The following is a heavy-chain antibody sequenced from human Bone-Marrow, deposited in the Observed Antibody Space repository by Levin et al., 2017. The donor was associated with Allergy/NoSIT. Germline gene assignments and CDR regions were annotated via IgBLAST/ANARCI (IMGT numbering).Heavy chain of an antibody. J-gene: IGHJ6*02. CDR2: LYHSGST. Sequence: RSQTLSLTCAVSGGSISSSNWWSWVRQPPGKGLEWIGELYHSGSTNYNPSLKSRVTISVDKSKNQFSLKLSSVTAADTAVYYCARGNYGDYEMDYYYGMDVWGQGTTVTVSS. V-gene: IGHV4-4*02. D-gene: IGHD4-17*01. CDR1: GGSISSSNW. CDR3: ARGNYGDYEMDYYYGMDV.